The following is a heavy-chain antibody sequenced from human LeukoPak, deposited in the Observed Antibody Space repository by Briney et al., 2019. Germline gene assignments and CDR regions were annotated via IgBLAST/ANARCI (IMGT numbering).Heavy chain of an antibody. CDR1: GFTFTRYA. V-gene: IGHV3-23*01. Sequence: PGGSLRLSCTASGFTFTRYAMSWVRQAPGKGLEWVSAISGSGGSTYYADSVKGRFTISRDNSKKMLYLQMYSLRPEDTAVYYCAKESALRQLPSSMDVWGKGTTVTVSS. CDR3: AKESALRQLPSSMDV. CDR2: ISGSGGST. J-gene: IGHJ6*03. D-gene: IGHD6-6*01.